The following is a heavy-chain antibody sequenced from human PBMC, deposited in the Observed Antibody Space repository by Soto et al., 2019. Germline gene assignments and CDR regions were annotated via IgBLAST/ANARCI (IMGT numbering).Heavy chain of an antibody. CDR1: GFSFSDYY. Sequence: QVQLVESGGGLVKPGGSLRLSCAASGFSFSDYYMTWIRQAPGKGLEWLSYISSSGYPIYYAESVKGRFTISRDNAKNSAYLQMNSLRAEDTAVYYCARDNRSFWNGYYSRYDYYGMDVWGQGTTVTVYS. J-gene: IGHJ6*02. CDR2: ISSSGYPI. V-gene: IGHV3-11*01. D-gene: IGHD3-3*01. CDR3: ARDNRSFWNGYYSRYDYYGMDV.